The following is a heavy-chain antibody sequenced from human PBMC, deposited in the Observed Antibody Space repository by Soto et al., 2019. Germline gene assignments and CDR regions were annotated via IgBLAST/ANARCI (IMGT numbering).Heavy chain of an antibody. Sequence: EVQLVESGGGLVQPGGSLRLSCAASGFSFSTYSMNWVRQAPGKGLEWVSYISSRSYTIYYVDSVKGRFTISRDNAKNSLYLQMYSLRDEDTAVYYCARVGSSSDNGMDLWGQGTTVTVSS. CDR3: ARVGSSSDNGMDL. D-gene: IGHD6-6*01. CDR1: GFSFSTYS. J-gene: IGHJ6*02. V-gene: IGHV3-48*02. CDR2: ISSRSYTI.